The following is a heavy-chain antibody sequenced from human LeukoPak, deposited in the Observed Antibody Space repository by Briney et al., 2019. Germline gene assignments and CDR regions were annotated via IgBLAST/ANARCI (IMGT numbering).Heavy chain of an antibody. D-gene: IGHD3-22*01. V-gene: IGHV3-30-3*01. CDR2: ISYDGSNK. CDR3: ARDLTMIVVV. J-gene: IGHJ4*02. CDR1: GFTFSSYA. Sequence: GRSLRLSCAASGFTFSSYAMHWVRQAPGKGLEWVAVISYDGSNKYYADSVKGRFTISRDNSKNTLYLQMNSLRAEDTAVYYCARDLTMIVVVWGQGTLVTVSS.